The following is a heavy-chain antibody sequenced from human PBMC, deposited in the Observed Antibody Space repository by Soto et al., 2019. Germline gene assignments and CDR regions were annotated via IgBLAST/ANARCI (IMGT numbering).Heavy chain of an antibody. D-gene: IGHD2-15*01. CDR3: VTGAAGVVAHVI. CDR2: VNAYNGNT. V-gene: IGHV1-18*01. J-gene: IGHJ4*02. CDR1: GYSFTSFG. Sequence: QVQLVQSGGEVKKPGASVKVSCKASGYSFTSFGVNWVRQAPGQGLEWMGWVNAYNGNTNYAQKFQGRVTLTADTSTSTAYMEVGSLRSDDTAVYYCVTGAAGVVAHVIWGQGTLVTVSS.